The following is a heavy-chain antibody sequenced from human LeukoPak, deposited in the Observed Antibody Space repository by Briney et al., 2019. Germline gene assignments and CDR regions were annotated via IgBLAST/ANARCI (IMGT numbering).Heavy chain of an antibody. J-gene: IGHJ4*02. V-gene: IGHV3-48*01. D-gene: IGHD3-10*01. CDR3: ARDGPPTGAGDFDY. Sequence: PGESLRLSRAASGFSVTTYSMGWVRQAPGKGLEWVSYIGSTAIYADSVRGRFTISRDNAENLLYLQMNSLRAEDTAVYYCARDGPPTGAGDFDYWGQGTPVTVSS. CDR2: IGSTAI. CDR1: GFSVTTYS.